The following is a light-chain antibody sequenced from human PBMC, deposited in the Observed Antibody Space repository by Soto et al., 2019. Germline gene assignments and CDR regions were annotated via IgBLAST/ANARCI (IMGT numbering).Light chain of an antibody. J-gene: IGLJ3*02. CDR1: SSNIGRDY. Sequence: QSVLTQPPSASGTPGQRVTISCSGSSSNIGRDYVYWFQQLPGTAPKLLIYTNNQRPSGVPDRFSGSKSGTSASLAISGLRSEDEGDYCCAVWDDSLSAWVFGGGTKLTVL. V-gene: IGLV1-47*02. CDR3: AVWDDSLSAWV. CDR2: TNN.